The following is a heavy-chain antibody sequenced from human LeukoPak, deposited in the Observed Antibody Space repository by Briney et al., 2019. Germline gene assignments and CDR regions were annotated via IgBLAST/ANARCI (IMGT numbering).Heavy chain of an antibody. Sequence: PGRSLRLSCLTSGFSFSDYAMSWVRQAPGKGLECVSHIRGSADSTYYSDSVKGRFTISRDNSRNTLYLQMNSLRAEDTAVYYCAKGGGNGAFDPWGQGTLVTVSS. V-gene: IGHV3-23*01. CDR1: GFSFSDYA. CDR3: AKGGGNGAFDP. CDR2: IRGSADST. D-gene: IGHD4-23*01. J-gene: IGHJ5*02.